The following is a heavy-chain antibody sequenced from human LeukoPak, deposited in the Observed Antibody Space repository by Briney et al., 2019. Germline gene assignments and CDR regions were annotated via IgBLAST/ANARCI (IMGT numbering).Heavy chain of an antibody. CDR1: GGTLSSYA. CDR2: IIPIFGTA. V-gene: IGHV1-69*13. D-gene: IGHD2-15*01. Sequence: SVKVSCKASGGTLSSYAISWVRQAPGQGLEWMGGIIPIFGTANYAQKFQGRVTITADESTSTAYMELSSLRSEDTAVYYCARGGYCSGGSCHSFDYWGQGTLVTVSS. J-gene: IGHJ4*02. CDR3: ARGGYCSGGSCHSFDY.